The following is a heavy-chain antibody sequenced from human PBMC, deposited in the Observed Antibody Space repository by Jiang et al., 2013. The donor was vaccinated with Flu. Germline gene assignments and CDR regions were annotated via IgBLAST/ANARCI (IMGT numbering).Heavy chain of an antibody. D-gene: IGHD6-13*01. CDR2: FDPEDGET. CDR3: ATRKHSSNWYYFNY. V-gene: IGHV1-24*01. CDR1: GYTLTELS. Sequence: SVRVSCKVSGYTLTELSMHWVRQAPGKGLEWMGVFDPEDGETVYAQKFQGRVTMTEDTSTDTAYMELSSLRFEDTAVYYCATRKHSSNWYYFNYWGQGTLVSVSS. J-gene: IGHJ4*02.